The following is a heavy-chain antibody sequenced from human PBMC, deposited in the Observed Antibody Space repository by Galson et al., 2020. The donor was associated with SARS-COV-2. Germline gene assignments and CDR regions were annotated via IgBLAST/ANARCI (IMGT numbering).Heavy chain of an antibody. J-gene: IGHJ5*02. D-gene: IGHD2-21*02. CDR1: DGSISSIF. Sequence: ASETLSPTVPAPDGSISSIFWTWIPRPPGKGLDWVGSMLHSGNPKYNPSLKSRGTISADTSKNQFSLKLRSVTAADTAVYYCARVVCAGDCYPFDRWGQGILVTVSS. CDR3: ARVVCAGDCYPFDR. CDR2: MLHSGNP. V-gene: IGHV4-59*01.